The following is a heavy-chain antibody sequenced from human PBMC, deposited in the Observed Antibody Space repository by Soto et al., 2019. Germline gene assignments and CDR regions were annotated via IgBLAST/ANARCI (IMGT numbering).Heavy chain of an antibody. CDR2: ISSSGSTI. CDR1: GFIFSDYY. J-gene: IGHJ4*02. D-gene: IGHD2-2*01. V-gene: IGHV3-11*01. CDR3: ARVRSPIVPYFDY. Sequence: GVLRLSCAASGFIFSDYYMSWIRQAPGKGLEWVSYISSSGSTIYYADSVKGRFTISRDNAKNSLYLQMNSLRAEDTAVYYCARVRSPIVPYFDYWGEGTLVTVSS.